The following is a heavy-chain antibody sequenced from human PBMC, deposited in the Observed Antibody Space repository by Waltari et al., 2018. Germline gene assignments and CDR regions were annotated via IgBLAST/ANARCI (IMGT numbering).Heavy chain of an antibody. CDR2: INPGGIT. Sequence: QVQLQQWGAGLLKPSETLSLTCAVYGGSFSGYYWSWIRQPPGKGLEWIGEINPGGITNYNPSRKSRVTVSVDTSKNQFSLKLNSVTAADTAVYYCARRTPTYYYDSSGSTGFDPWGQGTLVTVSS. V-gene: IGHV4-34*01. J-gene: IGHJ5*02. CDR1: GGSFSGYY. D-gene: IGHD3-22*01. CDR3: ARRTPTYYYDSSGSTGFDP.